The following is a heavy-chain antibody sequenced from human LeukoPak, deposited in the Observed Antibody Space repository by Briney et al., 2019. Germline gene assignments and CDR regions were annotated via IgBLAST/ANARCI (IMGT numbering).Heavy chain of an antibody. V-gene: IGHV3-30*04. CDR3: ARWSVPAAIFKVDAFDI. D-gene: IGHD2-2*01. CDR1: GFTFSSHA. CDR2: LSYNGSHK. J-gene: IGHJ3*02. Sequence: GGSLRLSCAASGFTFSSHAMHWVRQAPGKGLEWVSVLSYNGSHKYYADSVTGRFTISRDNSKNTLYLQMNSLRVEDTAVYYCARWSVPAAIFKVDAFDIWGQGTMVTVSS.